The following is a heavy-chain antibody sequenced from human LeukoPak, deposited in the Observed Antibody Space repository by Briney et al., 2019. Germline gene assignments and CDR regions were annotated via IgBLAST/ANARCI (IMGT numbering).Heavy chain of an antibody. CDR3: ASRASDPLGGSYEGPFDY. V-gene: IGHV4-38-2*02. CDR1: DYSISSGYY. CDR2: IHHGGST. Sequence: SETLSLTCTVSDYSISSGYYWGWIRQPPGKGLEWIGSIHHGGSTSYNPSPKSRVTISVDKSKNQFSLKLSSVTAADTAVYYCASRASDPLGGSYEGPFDYWGQGTLVTVSS. J-gene: IGHJ4*02. D-gene: IGHD1-26*01.